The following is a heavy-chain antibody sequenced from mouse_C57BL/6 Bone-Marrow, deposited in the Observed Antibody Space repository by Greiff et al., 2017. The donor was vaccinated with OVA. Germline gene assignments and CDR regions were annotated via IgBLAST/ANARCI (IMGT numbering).Heavy chain of an antibody. V-gene: IGHV14-4*01. J-gene: IGHJ2*01. Sequence: VQLQQSGAELVRPGASVKLSCTASGFNIKDDYMHWVKQRPEQGLEWIGWIDPENGDTEYASKFQGKATITADTSSNTAYLHSSSLTAEDTAVYDCTRGVVHFDYWGQGTTLTVSS. CDR1: GFNIKDDY. D-gene: IGHD1-1*01. CDR2: IDPENGDT. CDR3: TRGVVHFDY.